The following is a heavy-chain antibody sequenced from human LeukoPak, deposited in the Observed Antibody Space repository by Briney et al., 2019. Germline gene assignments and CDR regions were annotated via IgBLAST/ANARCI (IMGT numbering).Heavy chain of an antibody. V-gene: IGHV3-72*01. J-gene: IGHJ4*02. D-gene: IGHD3-16*01. Sequence: PGGSLRLSCAASGFTFSDHYMDWVRQAPGKGLEWVGRSRNKANSYATDYAASVKGRFTISRDDSKNSLYLQMNSLKTEDTAVYYCAKGVKGLGHWGQGTLVTVSS. CDR1: GFTFSDHY. CDR2: SRNKANSYAT. CDR3: AKGVKGLGH.